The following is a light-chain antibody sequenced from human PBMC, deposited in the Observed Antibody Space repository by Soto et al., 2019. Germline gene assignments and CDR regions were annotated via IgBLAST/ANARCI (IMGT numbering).Light chain of an antibody. CDR1: QSVSSN. Sequence: EIVLTQSPATLSVSPGERATLSCRASQSVSSNLAWYQQKPGQAPRLLMFGESTRAPNIPARFSGSGSGTEFTLTISSLQSEDLSVYYCQQYFNWPPLTFGGGTKVEI. V-gene: IGKV3-15*01. J-gene: IGKJ4*01. CDR2: GES. CDR3: QQYFNWPPLT.